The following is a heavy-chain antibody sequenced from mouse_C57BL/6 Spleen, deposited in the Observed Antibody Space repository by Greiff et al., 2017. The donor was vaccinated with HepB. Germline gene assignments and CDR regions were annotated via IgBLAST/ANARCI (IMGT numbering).Heavy chain of an antibody. CDR1: GFNIKDYY. V-gene: IGHV14-2*01. J-gene: IGHJ3*01. Sequence: EVQLVESGAELVKPGASVKLSCTASGFNIKDYYMHWVKQRTEQGLEWIGRIDPEDGETKYAPKFQGKATITADTSSNTAYLQLSSLTSEDTAVYYCARHPLDGYYEGAWFAYWGQGTLVTVSA. D-gene: IGHD2-3*01. CDR2: IDPEDGET. CDR3: ARHPLDGYYEGAWFAY.